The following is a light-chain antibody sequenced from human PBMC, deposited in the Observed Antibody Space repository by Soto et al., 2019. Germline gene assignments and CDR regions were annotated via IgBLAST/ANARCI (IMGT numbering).Light chain of an antibody. J-gene: IGLJ1*01. CDR1: SSDVGGYNY. V-gene: IGLV2-8*01. CDR3: SSYAGSNNSYV. CDR2: EVS. Sequence: QSALTQPPSPSGSHGQSVTISCPGTSSDVGGYNYVSWYQQHPGKAPKLMIYEVSKRPSGVPDRFSGSKSGNTASLTVSGLQAEDEADYYCSSYAGSNNSYVFGTGTKLTVL.